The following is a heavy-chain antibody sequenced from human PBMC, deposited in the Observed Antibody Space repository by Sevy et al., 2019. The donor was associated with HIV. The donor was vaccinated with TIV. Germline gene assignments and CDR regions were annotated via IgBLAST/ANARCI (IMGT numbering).Heavy chain of an antibody. V-gene: IGHV3-30-3*01. J-gene: IGHJ4*02. CDR1: GFTFSSYA. CDR2: ISYDGSNK. D-gene: IGHD3-3*01. Sequence: GGSLRLSCVASGFTFSSYAMHWVRQAPGKGLEWVAVISYDGSNKYYADSVKGRFTISRDNSKNTLYLQMNSLRAEDTAVYYCARDRDYDFWSGYSTHFDYWGQGTLVTVSS. CDR3: ARDRDYDFWSGYSTHFDY.